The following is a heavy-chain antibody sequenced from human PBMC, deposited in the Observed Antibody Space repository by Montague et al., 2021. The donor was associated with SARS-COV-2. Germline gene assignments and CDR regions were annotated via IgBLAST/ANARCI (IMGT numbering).Heavy chain of an antibody. D-gene: IGHD4-23*01. J-gene: IGHJ6*02. CDR2: IYYSGRT. CDR1: GGSISSYY. V-gene: IGHV4-59*01. Sequence: SETLSLTCTVSGGSISSYYWSWIRQSPGKGLEWIGYIYYSGRTNYNPSLKSRVTISVDTSKNQFPLKMISVIATDTAVYYCVRGGGNSAVYDSYAMDVWGQGTTVTVSS. CDR3: VRGGGNSAVYDSYAMDV.